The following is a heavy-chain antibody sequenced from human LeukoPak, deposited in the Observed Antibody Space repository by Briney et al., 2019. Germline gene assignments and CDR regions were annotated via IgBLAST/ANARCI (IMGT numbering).Heavy chain of an antibody. V-gene: IGHV3-15*01. D-gene: IGHD3-10*01. CDR2: VKSKTAGETT. J-gene: IGHJ4*02. CDR1: GLSISNDW. CDR3: TLIQGWGSGSYYLDY. Sequence: GGSPRLSCEASGLSISNDWMSWVRQAPGKGLEWVGRVKSKTAGETTHYAAPVNGRFTISRDDSKNTLYLQMNSLKTEDTGVYYCTLIQGWGSGSYYLDYWGQGTLVTVSS.